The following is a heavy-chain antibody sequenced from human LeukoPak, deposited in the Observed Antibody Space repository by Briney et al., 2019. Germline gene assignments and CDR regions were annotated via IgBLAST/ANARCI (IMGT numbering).Heavy chain of an antibody. D-gene: IGHD3-22*01. J-gene: IGHJ4*02. V-gene: IGHV4-59*01. CDR2: IYYSGST. CDR3: ARLTYYYDSSGYYYDYYFDY. CDR1: GGSISSYY. Sequence: ASETLSLTCTVSGGSISSYYWSWIRQPPGKGLEWIGYIYYSGSTNYNPSLKSRVTISVDTSKNQFSLKLSSVTAADTAVYYCARLTYYYDSSGYYYDYYFDYWGQGTLVTVSS.